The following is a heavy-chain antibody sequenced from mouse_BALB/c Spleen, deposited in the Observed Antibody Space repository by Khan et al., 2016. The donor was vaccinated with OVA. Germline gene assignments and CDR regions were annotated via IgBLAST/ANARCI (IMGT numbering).Heavy chain of an antibody. Sequence: QMQLEESGPGLVAPSQSLSITCTVSGFSLSSNGVSWVRQPPGKGLEWLGVIWGDGSTNYHSTLKSRLIISKDNSKSQVFLKLNSLQTDDTATYYCAKFTPEYYSMDYWGQGTSVTVSS. CDR3: AKFTPEYYSMDY. D-gene: IGHD1-1*01. J-gene: IGHJ4*01. CDR2: IWGDGST. V-gene: IGHV2-3*01. CDR1: GFSLSSNG.